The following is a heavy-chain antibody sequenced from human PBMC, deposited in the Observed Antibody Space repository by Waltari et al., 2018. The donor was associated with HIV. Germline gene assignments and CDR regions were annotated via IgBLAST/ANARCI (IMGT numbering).Heavy chain of an antibody. CDR2: INHSGST. J-gene: IGHJ6*02. Sequence: VQLQQWGAGLLKPSETLSLTCAVYGGSFSGYYWSWIRQPPGKGLEWIGEINHSGSTNYNPSLKSRVTISVDTSNNQFSLKLSSVTAADTAVYYCARQWLGRTYGMDVWGQGTTVTVSS. V-gene: IGHV4-34*01. D-gene: IGHD6-19*01. CDR1: GGSFSGYY. CDR3: ARQWLGRTYGMDV.